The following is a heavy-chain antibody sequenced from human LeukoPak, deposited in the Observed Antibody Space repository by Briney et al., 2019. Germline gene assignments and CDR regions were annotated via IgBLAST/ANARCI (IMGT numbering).Heavy chain of an antibody. CDR1: GFTFSSYE. J-gene: IGHJ4*02. CDR2: ISSSGTTI. CDR3: ARRYCSSTSCLIDY. D-gene: IGHD2-2*01. Sequence: GGSLRLSCAASGFTFSSYEMNWVRQAPGKGLEWVPYISSSGTTIYYADSVKGRFTISRDNAKNSLYLQMNSLRAEDTAVYYCARRYCSSTSCLIDYWGQGTLVTVSS. V-gene: IGHV3-48*03.